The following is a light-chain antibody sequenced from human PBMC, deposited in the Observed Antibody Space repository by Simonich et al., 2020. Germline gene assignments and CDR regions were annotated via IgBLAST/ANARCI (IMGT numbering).Light chain of an antibody. V-gene: IGLV2-23*01. Sequence: QSALTQPASVAGSPGQSITISCTGTTSDVGSYNLVSWYQQHPGKAPKHRIEKSSKRPSGFSNRVSGSKSGNTASLTISGLQAEDEADYYCCSYAGSSTSVVFGGGTKLTVL. CDR1: TSDVGSYNL. CDR3: CSYAGSSTSVV. CDR2: KSS. J-gene: IGLJ2*01.